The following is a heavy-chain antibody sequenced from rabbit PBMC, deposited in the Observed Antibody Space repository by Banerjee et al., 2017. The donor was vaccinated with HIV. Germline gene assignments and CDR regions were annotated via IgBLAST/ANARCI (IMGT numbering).Heavy chain of an antibody. CDR1: GFDFSSYG. J-gene: IGHJ4*01. CDR3: ARGDYDANYFNL. Sequence: EESGGDLVKPGASLTLTCKASGFDFSSYGVSWVRQAPGKGLEWIGYIDPVFGSTDYASWVNGRFTISSHNAQNTVILLMNSLTAADTATYFCARGDYDANYFNLWGQGTLVTVS. CDR2: IDPVFGST. D-gene: IGHD1-1*01. V-gene: IGHV1S47*01.